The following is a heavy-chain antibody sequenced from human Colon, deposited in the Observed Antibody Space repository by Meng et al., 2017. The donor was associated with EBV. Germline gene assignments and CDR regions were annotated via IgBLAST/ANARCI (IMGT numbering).Heavy chain of an antibody. Sequence: QVQLQQWGAGLLKPSETLSLSCAVYGGSFRGYYWTWLRQPPGKGLEWIGEIHYTGSTNYNPSLKSRVTISIDNSKHQFSLNLTSLTAADTAVYFCAKINWRIDMEAIIKWFDPWGQGTMVTVYS. V-gene: IGHV4-34*01. D-gene: IGHD5-12*01. J-gene: IGHJ5*02. CDR2: IHYTGST. CDR3: AKINWRIDMEAIIKWFDP. CDR1: GGSFRGYY.